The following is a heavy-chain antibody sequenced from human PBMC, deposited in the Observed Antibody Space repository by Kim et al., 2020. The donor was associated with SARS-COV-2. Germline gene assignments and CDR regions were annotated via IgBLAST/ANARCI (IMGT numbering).Heavy chain of an antibody. CDR3: ARSSDFWSGYPSYFDY. CDR1: GGSISSYY. V-gene: IGHV4-59*01. Sequence: SETLSLTCTVSGGSISSYYWSWIRQPPGKGLEWIGYIYYSGSTNYNPSLKSRVTISVDTSKNQFSLKLSSVTAADTAVYYCARSSDFWSGYPSYFDYWGQGTLVTVSS. CDR2: IYYSGST. D-gene: IGHD3-3*01. J-gene: IGHJ4*02.